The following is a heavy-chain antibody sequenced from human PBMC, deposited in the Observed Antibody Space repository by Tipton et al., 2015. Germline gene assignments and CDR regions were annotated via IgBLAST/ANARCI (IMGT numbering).Heavy chain of an antibody. Sequence: GSLRLSCVASEFTFSTYGMSWVRQAPGKGLECVAGISNGGDSTYYADSVRGRFTVSRDNSKGTLYLQMNSLRDEDTAVYYCAKVYAVGWSYFDDWGQGTLVTVSS. D-gene: IGHD2/OR15-2a*01. CDR3: AKVYAVGWSYFDD. J-gene: IGHJ4*02. V-gene: IGHV3-23*01. CDR1: EFTFSTYG. CDR2: ISNGGDST.